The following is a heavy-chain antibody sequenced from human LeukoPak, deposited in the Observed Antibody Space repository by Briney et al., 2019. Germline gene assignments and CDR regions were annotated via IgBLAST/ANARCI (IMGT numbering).Heavy chain of an antibody. CDR1: GFTFSSYG. Sequence: GSLRLSCAASGFTFSSYGMHWVRQAPGKGLEWVAVIWYDGSNKYYADSVKGRFTISRDNSKNTLYLQMNSLRAEDTAVYYCARDHYGDHYFDYWGQGTLVTVSS. V-gene: IGHV3-33*01. J-gene: IGHJ4*02. CDR2: IWYDGSNK. D-gene: IGHD4-17*01. CDR3: ARDHYGDHYFDY.